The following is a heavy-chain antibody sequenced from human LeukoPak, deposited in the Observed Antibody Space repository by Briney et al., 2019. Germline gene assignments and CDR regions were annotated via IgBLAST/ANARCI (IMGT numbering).Heavy chain of an antibody. CDR3: ARGTSSSSPEVDY. V-gene: IGHV3-21*01. Sequence: GGSLRLSCAASGFTFSTYIMNWVRQTPGKGLEWVSSIGTSTSYIYYADSVKGRFTISRDNAKNSLYLQMNSLRAEDTAVYYCARGTSSSSPEVDYWGQGTLVTVSS. D-gene: IGHD6-6*01. CDR1: GFTFSTYI. J-gene: IGHJ4*02. CDR2: IGTSTSYI.